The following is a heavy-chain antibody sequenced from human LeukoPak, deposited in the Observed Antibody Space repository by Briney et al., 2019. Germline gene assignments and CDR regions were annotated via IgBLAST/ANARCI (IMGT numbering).Heavy chain of an antibody. CDR3: ARHPPRDGSAFDY. V-gene: IGHV4-39*01. J-gene: IGHJ4*02. Sequence: SETLSLTCTVSGGSISSGSYYWGWIRQPPGKGLRGFASMYYSGTTFYSPSLKSRVTISVDTSKNQLSLKLGSVTAADTAVYYCARHPPRDGSAFDYWGQGTLVTVSS. CDR1: GGSISSGSYY. CDR2: MYYSGTT.